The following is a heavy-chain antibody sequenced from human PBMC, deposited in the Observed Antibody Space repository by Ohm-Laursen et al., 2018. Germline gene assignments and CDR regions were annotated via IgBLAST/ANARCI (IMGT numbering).Heavy chain of an antibody. CDR2: INHRGNT. D-gene: IGHD2-15*01. Sequence: GTLSLTCALYSGSFGPYYWSWIRQPPGRGLEWIGEINHRGNTNYSPSLKSRVTMSVDTSRNHFSLELTSVTAADTAVYYCAREYSDDGGYRYDAFDVWGHGTVVTVSS. CDR3: AREYSDDGGYRYDAFDV. CDR1: SGSFGPYY. V-gene: IGHV4-34*01. J-gene: IGHJ3*01.